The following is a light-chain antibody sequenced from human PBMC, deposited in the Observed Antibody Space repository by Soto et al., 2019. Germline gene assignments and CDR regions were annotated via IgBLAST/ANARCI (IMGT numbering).Light chain of an antibody. CDR1: QSVSSN. V-gene: IGKV3D-15*01. CDR2: GAS. J-gene: IGKJ4*01. Sequence: EIVLTQSPGTLSLSTGERATLSCRASQSVSSNYLAWYQQKPGQAPRLLIYGASSRATGIPDRFSGSGSGTEFTLTISSLQSEDFAVYYCQQYNNWPLTFGGGTKV. CDR3: QQYNNWPLT.